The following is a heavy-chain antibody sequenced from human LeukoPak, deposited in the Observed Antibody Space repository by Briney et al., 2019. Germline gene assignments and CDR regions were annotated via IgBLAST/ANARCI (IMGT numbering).Heavy chain of an antibody. D-gene: IGHD6-6*01. V-gene: IGHV3-30*18. CDR1: GFTFNNYG. CDR2: ISYDGSNK. Sequence: GGSLRLSCAASGFTFNNYGMTWVRQAPGKGLEWVAVISYDGSNKYYADSVKGRFTISRDNSKNTLYLQMNSLRAEDTAVYYCAKGVWYSSSSGLDYWGQGTLVTVSS. CDR3: AKGVWYSSSSGLDY. J-gene: IGHJ4*02.